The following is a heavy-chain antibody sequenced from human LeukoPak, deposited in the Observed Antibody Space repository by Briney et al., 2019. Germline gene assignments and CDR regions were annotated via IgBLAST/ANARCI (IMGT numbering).Heavy chain of an antibody. CDR1: TFSVSGYY. Sequence: GGSLRLSCAASTFSVSGYYMSWIRQAPGKGLEWVSYISSGGSTIYYADSVKGRFTISRDNAKNSLYLQMNSLKAEDTAVYYCARDSYYDSSGLYYFDYWGQGTLVTVSS. V-gene: IGHV3-11*01. J-gene: IGHJ4*02. CDR3: ARDSYYDSSGLYYFDY. D-gene: IGHD3-22*01. CDR2: ISSGGSTI.